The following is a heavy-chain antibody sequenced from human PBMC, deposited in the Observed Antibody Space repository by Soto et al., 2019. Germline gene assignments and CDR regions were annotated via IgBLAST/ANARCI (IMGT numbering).Heavy chain of an antibody. CDR2: INPNSGGT. D-gene: IGHD1-26*01. CDR1: GYTFTGYY. V-gene: IGHV1-2*02. J-gene: IGHJ4*02. Sequence: ASVKVSCKASGYTFTGYYMHWVRQAPGQGLEWMGWINPNSGGTNYAQKFQGRVTMTRDTSISTAYMELSRLRFDDTAVYYCARTFKVGTTNNRAQGALVTVSS. CDR3: ARTFKVGTTNN.